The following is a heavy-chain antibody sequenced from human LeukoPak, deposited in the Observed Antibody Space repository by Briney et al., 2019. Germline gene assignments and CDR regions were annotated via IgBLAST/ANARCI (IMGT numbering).Heavy chain of an antibody. V-gene: IGHV3-13*01. Sequence: GGSLRLSCAASGFTFSSFDMHWVRQPTGRGLEWVSTIGTASDTYYPGSVEGRFTLPRDNAKNSLYLQMNSLTAGDAAVYYCARGPPRGKYYYMDVWGKGTTVTVSS. D-gene: IGHD1-1*01. J-gene: IGHJ6*03. CDR2: IGTASDT. CDR3: ARGPPRGKYYYMDV. CDR1: GFTFSSFD.